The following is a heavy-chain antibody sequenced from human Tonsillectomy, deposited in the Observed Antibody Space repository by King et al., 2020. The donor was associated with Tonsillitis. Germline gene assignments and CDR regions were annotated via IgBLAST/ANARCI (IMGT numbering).Heavy chain of an antibody. J-gene: IGHJ6*02. Sequence: VQLVESGGGLVKPGRSLRLSCTASGFTFGDYAISWFRQAPGKGLEWVGFIRRKAYGGTTEDAASVKGRFTISRSDSKSIAYLQMNSLKTEDTAVYYCTRDENPRYNYYGMDVWGQGTTVTVSS. CDR3: TRDENPRYNYYGMDV. CDR1: GFTFGDYA. D-gene: IGHD1-14*01. CDR2: IRRKAYGGTT. V-gene: IGHV3-49*05.